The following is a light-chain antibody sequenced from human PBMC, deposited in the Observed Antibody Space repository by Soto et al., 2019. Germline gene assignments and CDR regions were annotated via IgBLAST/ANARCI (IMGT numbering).Light chain of an antibody. J-gene: IGLJ1*01. CDR3: TSYAGGNNI. CDR1: SSNVGAYNY. Sequence: QSALTQPPSASGSPGQSVTISCTGTSSNVGAYNYVSWYQQHPGKVPKLMVYEVNKRPSGVPDRFSGSKSGNTASLTVSGPQAEDEADYYCTSYAGGNNIFGTGTKVTVL. CDR2: EVN. V-gene: IGLV2-8*01.